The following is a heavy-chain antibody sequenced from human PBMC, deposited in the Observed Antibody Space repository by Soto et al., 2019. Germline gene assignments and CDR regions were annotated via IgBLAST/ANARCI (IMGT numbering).Heavy chain of an antibody. V-gene: IGHV4-39*01. Sequence: QLQLQESGPGLVKPSETLSLTCTVSGGSISSSSYYWGWIRQPPGKGLEWIGRIYYSGSTYYNPSLKSRVTISVDTYKNQFSQKLSSVTAADTAVYFCARHVLVPAAIGGVDVWGQGTTVTASS. CDR2: IYYSGST. J-gene: IGHJ6*02. D-gene: IGHD2-2*02. CDR1: GGSISSSSYY. CDR3: ARHVLVPAAIGGVDV.